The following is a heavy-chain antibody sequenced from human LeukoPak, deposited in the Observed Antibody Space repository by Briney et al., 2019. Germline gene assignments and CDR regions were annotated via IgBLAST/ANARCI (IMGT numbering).Heavy chain of an antibody. D-gene: IGHD3-10*01. CDR3: AKYPDYYGSGSYYKY. CDR2: ISGSGGST. J-gene: IGHJ4*02. V-gene: IGHV3-23*01. Sequence: PGGSLGLSCAASGFTFSSYAMSWVRQAPGKGLEWVSAISGSGGSTYYADSVKGRFTISRDNSKNTLYLQMNSLRAEDTAVYYCAKYPDYYGSGSYYKYWGQGTLVTVSS. CDR1: GFTFSSYA.